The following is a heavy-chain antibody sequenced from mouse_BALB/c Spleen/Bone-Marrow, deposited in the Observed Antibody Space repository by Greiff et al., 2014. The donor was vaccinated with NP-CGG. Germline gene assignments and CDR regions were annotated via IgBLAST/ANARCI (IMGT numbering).Heavy chain of an antibody. CDR1: GFNIKDTY. CDR2: IDPANGNT. D-gene: IGHD2-1*01. V-gene: IGHV14-3*02. J-gene: IGHJ4*01. Sequence: EVQLVESGAELVKPGASVKLSCTASGFNIKDTYMHWVKQRPEQGLEWIGRIDPANGNTKYDPKFQGKATITADTSSNTAYLQLSSLTSEDTAVYYCARLYGNYLFYAMTTGVKEPQSPSPQ. CDR3: ARLYGNYLFYAMTT.